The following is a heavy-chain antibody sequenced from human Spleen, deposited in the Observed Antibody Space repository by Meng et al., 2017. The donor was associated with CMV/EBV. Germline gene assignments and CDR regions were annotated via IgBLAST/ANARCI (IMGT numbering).Heavy chain of an antibody. D-gene: IGHD3/OR15-3a*01. Sequence: ASVKVSCKADGYTFPLYYIHWVRQAPGQGLEWMGWINPNTGGTNSAQIFQGRVTITGDTSTSTAYLELSRLTSDDTALYYCARERGLGFRGLNDALDIWGQGTMVTVSS. CDR1: GYTFPLYY. CDR3: ARERGLGFRGLNDALDI. V-gene: IGHV1-2*02. J-gene: IGHJ3*02. CDR2: INPNTGGT.